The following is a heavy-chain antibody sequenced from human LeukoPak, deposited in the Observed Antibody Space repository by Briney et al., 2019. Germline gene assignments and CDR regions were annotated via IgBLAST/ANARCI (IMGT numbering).Heavy chain of an antibody. CDR3: AKDGISGIAAAGTRYFDY. V-gene: IGHV3-23*01. J-gene: IGHJ4*02. Sequence: GGSLRLSCAASGFTFSSYAMSWVRQAPGKGLEWVSAISGSGGSTCYADSVKGRFTISRDNSKNTLYLQMNSLRAEDTAVYYCAKDGISGIAAAGTRYFDYWGQGTLVTVSS. CDR1: GFTFSSYA. CDR2: ISGSGGST. D-gene: IGHD6-13*01.